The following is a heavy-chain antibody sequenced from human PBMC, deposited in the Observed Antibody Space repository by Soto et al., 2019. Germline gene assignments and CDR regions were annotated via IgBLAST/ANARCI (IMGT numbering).Heavy chain of an antibody. CDR1: GYSFTSYW. Sequence: PGESLKISCKGSGYSFTSYWIGWVRQMPGKGLEWMGIIYPGDSDTRYSPSFQGQVTISADKSISTAYLQWSSLKASDTAMYYCARHGSSAEYYYYGMDVWGQGTTVTVSS. V-gene: IGHV5-51*01. J-gene: IGHJ6*02. CDR3: ARHGSSAEYYYYGMDV. D-gene: IGHD6-19*01. CDR2: IYPGDSDT.